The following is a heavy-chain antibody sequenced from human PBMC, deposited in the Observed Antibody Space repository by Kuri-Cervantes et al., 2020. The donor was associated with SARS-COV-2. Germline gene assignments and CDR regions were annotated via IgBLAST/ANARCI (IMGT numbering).Heavy chain of an antibody. V-gene: IGHV3-30-3*01. CDR3: ARSIVVVPAPFDY. CDR2: ISYDGSNK. Sequence: GGSLRLSCAASGFTLSSYAMHWVRQAPGKGLEWVAVISYDGSNKYYADPVKGRFTITSDNSQNSLYLQMNSLRAEDTAVYYCARSIVVVPAPFDYWGQGTLVTVSS. J-gene: IGHJ4*02. CDR1: GFTLSSYA. D-gene: IGHD2-2*01.